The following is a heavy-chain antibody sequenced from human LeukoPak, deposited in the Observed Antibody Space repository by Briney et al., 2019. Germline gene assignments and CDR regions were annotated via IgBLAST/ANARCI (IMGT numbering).Heavy chain of an antibody. D-gene: IGHD6-19*01. CDR2: ISYDGSNE. J-gene: IGHJ4*02. CDR3: ARDFPPSHYSSGWYWSRTGRRRDYQFDY. CDR1: GFTFSSYA. Sequence: PGGSLRLSCAASGFTFSSYAMHWVRQAPGKGLEWVAIISYDGSNEYYADSVKGRFTISRDNAKNSLFLHMNSLRAEDTAVYYCARDFPPSHYSSGWYWSRTGRRRDYQFDYWGQGTLVTVSS. V-gene: IGHV3-30*04.